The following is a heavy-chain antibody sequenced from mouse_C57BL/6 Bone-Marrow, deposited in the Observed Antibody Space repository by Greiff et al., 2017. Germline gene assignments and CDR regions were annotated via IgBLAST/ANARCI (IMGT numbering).Heavy chain of an antibody. V-gene: IGHV1-55*01. Sequence: QVQLQQPGAELVKPGASVKMSCKASGYTFTSYWINWVKQRPGQGLEWIGVIYPGSGSTNYNEKFKSKATLTVDTSSSTAYMQLSSLTSEDSAGYYCARPYYRNYWYVDVWGTGTTVTVSS. CDR3: ARPYYRNYWYVDV. CDR1: GYTFTSYW. D-gene: IGHD2-14*01. CDR2: IYPGSGST. J-gene: IGHJ1*03.